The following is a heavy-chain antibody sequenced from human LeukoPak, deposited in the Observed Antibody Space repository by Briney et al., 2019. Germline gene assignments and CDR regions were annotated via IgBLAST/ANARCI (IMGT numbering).Heavy chain of an antibody. CDR2: IYYSGST. CDR3: ARENYYDFSY. Sequence: SWDRQAPGKGLEWIGYIYYSGSTSYNPSLKSRVTISVDTSKNQFSLNLSSVTAADTAVYYCARENYYDFSYWGQGTLVTVSS. J-gene: IGHJ4*02. V-gene: IGHV4-30-4*08. D-gene: IGHD3-3*01.